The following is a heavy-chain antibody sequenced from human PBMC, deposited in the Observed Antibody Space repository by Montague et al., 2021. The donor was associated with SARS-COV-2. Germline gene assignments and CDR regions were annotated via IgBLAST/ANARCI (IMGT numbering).Heavy chain of an antibody. V-gene: IGHV3-30*04. CDR1: GFTFSSYA. D-gene: IGHD6-13*01. CDR2: ISYDGTNE. J-gene: IGHJ4*02. Sequence: SLRLSCAASGFTFSSYAMHWVRQAPGKGLEWVAFISYDGTNEYYADSVKGRFTISRDNSKNTLYLQMNSLRAEDTAVYYCAREWITAAVNDFDYWGQGTLVTVSS. CDR3: AREWITAAVNDFDY.